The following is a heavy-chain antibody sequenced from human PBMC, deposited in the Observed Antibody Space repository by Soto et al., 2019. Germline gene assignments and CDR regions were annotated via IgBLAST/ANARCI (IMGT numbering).Heavy chain of an antibody. Sequence: QVQLVESGGGVVQPGRSLRLSCAASGFTFSSYAIHWVRQAPGKGLEWVAVISYDGRNKYYADSVKGRFTISRDNSKNTLYLQMNSLRAEDTAVYYCAREGGYCSGGSCHSFGFDIWCQGTMVTVSS. CDR2: ISYDGRNK. CDR3: AREGGYCSGGSCHSFGFDI. D-gene: IGHD2-15*01. CDR1: GFTFSSYA. V-gene: IGHV3-30*04. J-gene: IGHJ3*02.